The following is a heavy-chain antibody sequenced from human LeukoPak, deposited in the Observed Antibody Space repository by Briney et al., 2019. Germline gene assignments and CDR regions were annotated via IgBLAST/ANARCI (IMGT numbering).Heavy chain of an antibody. CDR1: DASVSSDNYY. CDR3: ARRKAIRPRGYYFDY. D-gene: IGHD6-6*01. CDR2: VYYSGST. J-gene: IGHJ4*02. V-gene: IGHV4-61*01. Sequence: PSETLSLTCTVSDASVSSDNYYWSWIRQPPGKGLEWIGYVYYSGSTNYNPSLTSRVTISVDTSKNQFSLNLSSVTAADTAVYYCARRKAIRPRGYYFDYWGQGTLVTVSS.